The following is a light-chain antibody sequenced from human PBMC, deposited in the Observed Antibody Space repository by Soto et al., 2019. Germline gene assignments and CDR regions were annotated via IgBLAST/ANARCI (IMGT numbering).Light chain of an antibody. J-gene: IGKJ2*01. CDR2: GAS. V-gene: IGKV3-15*01. Sequence: EIVMTQSPATLSVSPGERAALSCRASQSVSSNFAWYHQKPGQAPRLLIYGASTSATGIPARFSGSGSGTEFTLTIRSLQSEDFAVYYCQQYNNWPYTFGQGTKLEI. CDR3: QQYNNWPYT. CDR1: QSVSSN.